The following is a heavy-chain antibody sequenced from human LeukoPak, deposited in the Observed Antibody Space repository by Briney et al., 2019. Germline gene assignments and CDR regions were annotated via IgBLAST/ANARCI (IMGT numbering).Heavy chain of an antibody. J-gene: IGHJ6*03. D-gene: IGHD2-15*01. Sequence: GGSLRLSCAASGFTFISYWMHWVRQAPGKGLVWVSRINGYGSSTDFADSVKGRFTISRDNAKNTLYLQMNSLRAEDTAVYYCARAADCSGGSCYLYYYYYYMDVWGKGTTVTVSS. V-gene: IGHV3-74*01. CDR2: INGYGSST. CDR1: GFTFISYW. CDR3: ARAADCSGGSCYLYYYYYYMDV.